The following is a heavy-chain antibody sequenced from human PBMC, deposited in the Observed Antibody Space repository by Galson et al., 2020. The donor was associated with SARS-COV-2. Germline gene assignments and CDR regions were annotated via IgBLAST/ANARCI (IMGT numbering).Heavy chain of an antibody. CDR1: GGSFSGYY. CDR2: INHSGST. Sequence: SETLSLTCAVYGGSFSGYYWSWIRQPPGKGLEWIGEINHSGSTNYNPSLKSRVTISVDTSKNQFSLKLSSVTAADTAVYYCARVRGGYCTNGVCYTGVYFDYWGQGTLVTVSS. J-gene: IGHJ4*02. D-gene: IGHD2-8*01. V-gene: IGHV4-34*01. CDR3: ARVRGGYCTNGVCYTGVYFDY.